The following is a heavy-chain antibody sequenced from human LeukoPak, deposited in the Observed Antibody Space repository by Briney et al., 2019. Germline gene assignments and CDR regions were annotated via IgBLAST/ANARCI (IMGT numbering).Heavy chain of an antibody. Sequence: PGGSLRLSCAASGFTFSSYEMNWVRQAPGKGLEWVSYISSSGSTIYYADSVKGRFTISRDNAKNSLYLQMNSLRAEDTALYYCAKAPGSSIAASYYFDYWGQGTLVTVSS. V-gene: IGHV3-48*03. J-gene: IGHJ4*02. CDR3: AKAPGSSIAASYYFDY. CDR1: GFTFSSYE. D-gene: IGHD6-6*01. CDR2: ISSSGSTI.